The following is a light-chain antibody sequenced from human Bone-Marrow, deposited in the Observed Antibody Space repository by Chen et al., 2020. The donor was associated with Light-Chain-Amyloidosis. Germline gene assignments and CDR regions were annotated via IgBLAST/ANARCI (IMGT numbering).Light chain of an antibody. Sequence: SVLTQPPSASGTPEQTVTFPCSGSSSNIGSNYVYRYQHLPGTAPKLLIYRNTQRPSGVPDRFSGSKSGAAASLAISGLRSEDEADYYCAAWDDSLSIYVFGTGTKVTVL. CDR1: SSNIGSNY. J-gene: IGLJ1*01. CDR2: RNT. V-gene: IGLV1-47*01. CDR3: AAWDDSLSIYV.